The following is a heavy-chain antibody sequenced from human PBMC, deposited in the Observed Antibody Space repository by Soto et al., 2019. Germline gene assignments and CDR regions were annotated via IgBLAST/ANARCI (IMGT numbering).Heavy chain of an antibody. CDR1: GFTFSSYW. D-gene: IGHD3-16*01. CDR2: INPGETNT. J-gene: IGHJ4*02. Sequence: GGSLRLSCAASGFTFSSYWMHWVRQAPGKGLVWVSRINPGETNTNYADSVKGRFTISRDNAKNTLYLQMNSLRAEDTAVYYCARDTFGPRDYWGPGTLVTVSS. CDR3: ARDTFGPRDY. V-gene: IGHV3-74*01.